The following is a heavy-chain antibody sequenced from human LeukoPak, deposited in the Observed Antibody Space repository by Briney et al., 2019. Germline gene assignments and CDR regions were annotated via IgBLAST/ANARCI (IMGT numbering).Heavy chain of an antibody. CDR2: ISYDGSNK. D-gene: IGHD3-3*01. CDR1: GFTFSSYA. CDR3: AKSYYDFWTGHLSDAFDI. Sequence: PGGSLRLSCAASGFTFSSYAMHWVRQAPGKGLEWVAVISYDGSNKYYADSVKGRFTISRDNSRNTLDLQMNSLRPEDTAVYYCAKSYYDFWTGHLSDAFDIWGQGTMVTVSS. V-gene: IGHV3-30-3*02. J-gene: IGHJ3*02.